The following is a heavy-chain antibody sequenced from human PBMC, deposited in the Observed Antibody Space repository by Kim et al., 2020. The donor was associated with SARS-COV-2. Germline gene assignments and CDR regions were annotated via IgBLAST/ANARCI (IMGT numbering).Heavy chain of an antibody. D-gene: IGHD6-25*01. J-gene: IGHJ4*02. Sequence: GGSLRLSCAASGFTFSSHAMSWVRQAPGKGLEWVSVVTGSGSSTNYADSVKGRFTITRDNSKNTLYLHMSSLRVEDTAVYFCAKIIATAATDYWGEGTLV. CDR3: AKIIATAATDY. CDR2: VTGSGSST. V-gene: IGHV3-23*01. CDR1: GFTFSSHA.